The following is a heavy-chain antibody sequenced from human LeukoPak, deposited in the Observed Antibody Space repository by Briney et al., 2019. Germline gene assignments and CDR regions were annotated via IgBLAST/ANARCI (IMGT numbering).Heavy chain of an antibody. J-gene: IGHJ6*02. CDR2: IYHSGST. CDR1: GGSISSSNW. Sequence: PSGTLSLTCAVSGGSISSSNWWSWVRQPPGKGLEWIGEIYHSGSTNYNPSLKSRVTISVDKSKNQFSLKLSSVTAADTAVYYCARIRYYDSSGYTFTGYYGMDVWGQGTTVTVSS. CDR3: ARIRYYDSSGYTFTGYYGMDV. D-gene: IGHD3-22*01. V-gene: IGHV4-4*02.